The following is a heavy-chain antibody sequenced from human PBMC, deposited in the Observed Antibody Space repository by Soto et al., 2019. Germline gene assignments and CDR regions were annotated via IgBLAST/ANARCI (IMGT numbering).Heavy chain of an antibody. CDR2: LIPMFGTT. Sequence: QVQLVQSGAEVKTPGSSVKVSCKASGGTFSSYSINWVRQAPGQRLEWMGRLIPMFGTTDYAQRFQGRVTFTADESTSTASMEVTNLTSERTAVYYCARAVVLTFTRFYDMDVWGQGTTVTVSS. CDR3: ARAVVLTFTRFYDMDV. J-gene: IGHJ6*02. D-gene: IGHD3-9*01. CDR1: GGTFSSYS. V-gene: IGHV1-69*18.